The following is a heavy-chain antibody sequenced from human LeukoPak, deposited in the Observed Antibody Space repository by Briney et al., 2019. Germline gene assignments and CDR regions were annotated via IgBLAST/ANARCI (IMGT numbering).Heavy chain of an antibody. J-gene: IGHJ4*02. Sequence: SETLSLTCTVSGGSISSSSYYWGWIRQPPGKGLEWIGSIYYSGSTYYNPSLKSRVTISVDTSKNQFSLKLSSVTAADTAVYYCARHYYDSSGYSDWEFYFDYWGQGTLVTVSS. CDR3: ARHYYDSSGYSDWEFYFDY. D-gene: IGHD3-22*01. CDR2: IYYSGST. CDR1: GGSISSSSYY. V-gene: IGHV4-39*01.